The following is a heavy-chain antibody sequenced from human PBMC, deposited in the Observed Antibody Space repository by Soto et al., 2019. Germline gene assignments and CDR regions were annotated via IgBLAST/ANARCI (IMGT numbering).Heavy chain of an antibody. J-gene: IGHJ4*02. CDR1: GFKFSFFA. Sequence: QVQLVESGGGVVQPGTSLRLSCAASGFKFSFFAMHWVRQAPGKGLEWVAVILYGGSEKYYADSVKGRFSISRDNSKNTLSLQMNSLRPDDTAVYYCAKALGELSPESYDYWGQGTLITVSS. V-gene: IGHV3-30*18. CDR2: ILYGGSEK. D-gene: IGHD3-16*02. CDR3: AKALGELSPESYDY.